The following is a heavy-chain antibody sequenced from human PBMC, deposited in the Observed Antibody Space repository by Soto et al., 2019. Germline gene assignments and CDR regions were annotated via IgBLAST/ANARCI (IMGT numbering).Heavy chain of an antibody. V-gene: IGHV3-30-3*01. CDR3: AREYSSSWNDAYFDY. D-gene: IGHD6-13*01. CDR1: GFTFSSYA. J-gene: IGHJ4*02. Sequence: QVQLVESGGGVVQPGRSLRLSCAASGFTFSSYAMHWVRQAPGKGLEWVAVISYDGSNKYYADSVKGRFTISRDNSKNTLYLQMNSLRAEDTAVYYCAREYSSSWNDAYFDYWGQGTLVTVSS. CDR2: ISYDGSNK.